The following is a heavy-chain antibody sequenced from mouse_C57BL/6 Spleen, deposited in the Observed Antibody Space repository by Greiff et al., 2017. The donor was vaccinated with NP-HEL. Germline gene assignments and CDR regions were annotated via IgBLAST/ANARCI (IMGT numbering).Heavy chain of an antibody. Sequence: ASGSTFTSYWMHWVKQRPGQGLEWIGEIDPSDSYTNYNQKFKGKSTLTVDKSSSTAYMQLSSLTSEDSAVYYCARPVDWYFDVWGTVTTVTVSS. V-gene: IGHV1-69*01. D-gene: IGHD1-1*01. CDR3: ARPVDWYFDV. CDR1: GSTFTSYW. CDR2: IDPSDSYT. J-gene: IGHJ1*03.